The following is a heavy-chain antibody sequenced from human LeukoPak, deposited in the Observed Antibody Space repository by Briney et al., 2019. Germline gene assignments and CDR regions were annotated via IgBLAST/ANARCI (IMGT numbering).Heavy chain of an antibody. V-gene: IGHV3-7*01. CDR1: GFTFSSYW. D-gene: IGHD1-26*01. Sequence: GGSLRLSCAASGFTFSSYWMSWVRQAPGKGLEWVANIKQDGSEKYYVDSVKGRFTISRDNAKNSLYLQMNSLRAEDTAVYYCARDRGSYSFYWFDPWGQRTLVTVSS. CDR2: IKQDGSEK. CDR3: ARDRGSYSFYWFDP. J-gene: IGHJ5*02.